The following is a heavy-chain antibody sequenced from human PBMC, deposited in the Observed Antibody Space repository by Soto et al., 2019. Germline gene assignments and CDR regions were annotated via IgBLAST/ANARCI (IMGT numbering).Heavy chain of an antibody. V-gene: IGHV3-53*01. CDR2: IYSGGST. D-gene: IGHD6-13*01. CDR3: ARKQANLDAFDI. J-gene: IGHJ3*02. Sequence: GSLRLSCAASGFTVSSNYMSWVRQAPGKGLEWVSVIYSGGSTYYADSVKGRFTISRDNSKNTLYLQMNSLRAEDTAVYYCARKQANLDAFDIWGQGTMVTVSS. CDR1: GFTVSSNY.